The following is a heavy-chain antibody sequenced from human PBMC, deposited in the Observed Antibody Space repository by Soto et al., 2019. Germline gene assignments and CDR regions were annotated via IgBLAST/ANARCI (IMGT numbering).Heavy chain of an antibody. CDR2: IIAIFGTA. CDR1: GGTFSSYA. D-gene: IGHD5-12*01. J-gene: IGHJ6*02. Sequence: QVQLVQSGAEVKKPGSSVKVSCKASGGTFSSYAINWVRQAPGQGLEWMGGIIAIFGTADYAQKFQGRVTIIADESTSTAYMELSSLRSEDTAVYYCARSPRGQDYYYRMDVWGQGTTVTVSS. V-gene: IGHV1-69*12. CDR3: ARSPRGQDYYYRMDV.